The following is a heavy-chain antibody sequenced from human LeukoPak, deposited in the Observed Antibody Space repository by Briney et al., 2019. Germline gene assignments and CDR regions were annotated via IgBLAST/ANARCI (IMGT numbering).Heavy chain of an antibody. CDR2: IIPIFGTA. D-gene: IGHD5-24*01. V-gene: IGHV1-69*13. Sequence: SVKVSCKASGGTSSSYAISWVRQAPGQGLEWMGGIIPIFGTANYAQKFQGRVTITADESTSTAYMELSSLRSEDTAVYYCARELRRDGYRGTGYWGQGTLVTVSS. CDR3: ARELRRDGYRGTGY. J-gene: IGHJ4*02. CDR1: GGTSSSYA.